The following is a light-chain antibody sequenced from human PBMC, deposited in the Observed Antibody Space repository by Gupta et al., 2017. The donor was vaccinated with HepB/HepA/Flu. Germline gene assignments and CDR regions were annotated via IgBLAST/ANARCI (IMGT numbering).Light chain of an antibody. V-gene: IGKV1-39*01. J-gene: IGKJ4*01. CDR3: QQSYSTLALT. Sequence: DIQKTQPPSSLSSSVGDRVTITCRASQSNSSYLNWYQQKPGKAHKLLIYAVSSLQSGVPSRFSGSGSETDFTLTLSSLQPEDFATYYCQQSYSTLALTFGGGSKVEIK. CDR1: QSNSSY. CDR2: AVS.